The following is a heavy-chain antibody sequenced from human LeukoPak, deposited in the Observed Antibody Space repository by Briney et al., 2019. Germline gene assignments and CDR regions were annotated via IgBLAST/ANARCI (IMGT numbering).Heavy chain of an antibody. V-gene: IGHV3-48*04. CDR2: ISSSGSTI. CDR3: ARGEGDTVTTYRFDL. CDR1: GFTFSSYS. Sequence: GGSLRLSCAASGFTFSSYSMNWVRQAPGKGLEWVSYISSSGSTIYYADSVKGRFTISRDNAKNSLYLQMNSLRAEDTAVYYCARGEGDTVTTYRFDLWGRGTLVTVSS. D-gene: IGHD4-17*01. J-gene: IGHJ2*01.